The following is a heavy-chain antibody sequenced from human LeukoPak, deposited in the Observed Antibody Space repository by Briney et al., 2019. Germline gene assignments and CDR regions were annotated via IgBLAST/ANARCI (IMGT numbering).Heavy chain of an antibody. CDR3: ARELEDNSGYYYYDL. J-gene: IGHJ4*02. CDR2: ISSRQTYR. Sequence: GGSLRLSCAASGFAFNTYSMNWVRQAPGQRLEWVSSISSRQTYRFYADLVKGRFTISRDNDKKLLHLQMSNLRADDTAVYYCARELEDNSGYYYYDLWGQGTLVAVSS. CDR1: GFAFNTYS. V-gene: IGHV3-21*01. D-gene: IGHD3-22*01.